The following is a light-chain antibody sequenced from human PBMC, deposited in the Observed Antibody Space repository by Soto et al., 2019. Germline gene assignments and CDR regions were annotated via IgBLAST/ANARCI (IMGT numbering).Light chain of an antibody. CDR3: QHYGTT. J-gene: IGKJ3*01. CDR1: QSVSSRY. CDR2: GAS. Sequence: EIVLTQSPGTLSLSPGERATLSCRASQSVSSRYLAWYQQKPGQAPRLLIYGASSRATGIPDKFSGSGSGTAFTLTISRLEPEDFAVYYCQHYGTTFGPGTKVHIK. V-gene: IGKV3-20*01.